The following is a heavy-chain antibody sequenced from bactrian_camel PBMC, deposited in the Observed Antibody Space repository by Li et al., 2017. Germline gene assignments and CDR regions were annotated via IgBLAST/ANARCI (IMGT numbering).Heavy chain of an antibody. V-gene: IGHV3S9*01. D-gene: IGHD1*01. CDR1: VDTIGRYC. J-gene: IGHJ4*01. CDR2: IESDGST. Sequence: HVQLVESGGGSVQVGGSLRLSCVASVDTIGRYCMGWFRQIPDKEREGVAGIESDGSTSYADSVKGRFTISRDSAENSVYLQMNNLKPDDTAVYYCAADRLACLGSTWSGESLKWNYWGQGTQVTVS. CDR3: AADRLACLGSTWSGESLKWNY.